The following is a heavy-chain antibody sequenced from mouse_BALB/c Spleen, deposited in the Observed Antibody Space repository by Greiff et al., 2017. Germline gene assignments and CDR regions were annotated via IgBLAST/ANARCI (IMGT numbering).Heavy chain of an antibody. V-gene: IGHV1S29*02. D-gene: IGHD2-14*01. Sequence: VQLKESGPELVKPGASVKISCKASGYTFTDYNMHWVKQSHGKSLEWIGYIYPYNGGTGYNQKFKSKATLTVDNSSSTAYMELRSLTSEDSAVYYCARDYRYGGYYFDYWGQGTTLTVSS. CDR3: ARDYRYGGYYFDY. J-gene: IGHJ2*01. CDR1: GYTFTDYN. CDR2: IYPYNGGT.